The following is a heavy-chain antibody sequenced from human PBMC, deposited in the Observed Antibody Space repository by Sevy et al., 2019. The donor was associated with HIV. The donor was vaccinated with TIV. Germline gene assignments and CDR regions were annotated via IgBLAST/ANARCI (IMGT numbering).Heavy chain of an antibody. V-gene: IGHV3-13*01. CDR2: IGTAGDT. D-gene: IGHD3-10*01. J-gene: IGHJ6*02. CDR3: ARGPMVQGAWKGMDV. CDR1: GFTFSSYD. Sequence: GGSLRLSCAASGFTFSSYDMHWVRQATGKGLEWVSAIGTAGDTYYPGSVKGRFTISRENAKNSLYLQMNSLRAGDTAVYYCARGPMVQGAWKGMDVWGQGTTVTVSS.